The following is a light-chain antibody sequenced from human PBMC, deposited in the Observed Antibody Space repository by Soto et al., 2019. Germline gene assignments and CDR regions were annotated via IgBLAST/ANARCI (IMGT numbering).Light chain of an antibody. CDR3: QQPSSWPCT. J-gene: IGKJ1*01. CDR1: QGVSSN. Sequence: ETAMTRSPAPLSLSPGGGATLSSRASQGVSSNLAWYQQHPGQAPRLLIYAASNWATGIPVRFSGSGSGTDYTLTITNLESEDFAVYYCQQPSSWPCTFGQGTKVDIK. CDR2: AAS. V-gene: IGKV3D-11*01.